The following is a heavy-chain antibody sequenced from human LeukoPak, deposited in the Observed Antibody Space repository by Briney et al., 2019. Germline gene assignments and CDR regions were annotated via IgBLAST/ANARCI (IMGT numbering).Heavy chain of an antibody. Sequence: GGSLRFYCAASGFTVSNNYMSWVRQAPGKKLEWVSDIYSDGTTFYADSVKGRFTISRDNSKNTLYLQMNSLRAEDTAVYHCERYGFVLISYFDLWGRGALVTVSS. J-gene: IGHJ2*01. CDR3: ERYGFVLISYFDL. V-gene: IGHV3-53*01. CDR2: IYSDGTT. CDR1: GFTVSNNY. D-gene: IGHD4-17*01.